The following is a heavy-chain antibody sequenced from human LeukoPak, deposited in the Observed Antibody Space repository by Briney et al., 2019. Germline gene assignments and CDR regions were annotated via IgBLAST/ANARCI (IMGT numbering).Heavy chain of an antibody. CDR1: GGSISSGPYY. CDR3: ARVTFGPVDY. V-gene: IGHV4-31*03. Sequence: PSETLSLTCTVSGGSISSGPYYWTWIRQHPGKGLEWIGYIYYSGSTYYNPSLKSRVAISMDTSKNQFSVRLSSVTAADTAVYYCARVTFGPVDYWGQGTLVTVSS. J-gene: IGHJ4*02. CDR2: IYYSGST. D-gene: IGHD2/OR15-2a*01.